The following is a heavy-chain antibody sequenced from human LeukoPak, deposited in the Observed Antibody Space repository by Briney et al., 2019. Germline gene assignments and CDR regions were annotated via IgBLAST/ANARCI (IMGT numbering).Heavy chain of an antibody. V-gene: IGHV4-34*01. CDR3: ARDSEGSGSSYMDV. D-gene: IGHD3-10*01. CDR1: GGSFSGYY. CDR2: INHSGST. J-gene: IGHJ6*03. Sequence: PSETLSLTCAVYGGSFSGYYWSWIRQPPGKGLEWIGEINHSGSTNYNPSLKSRVTISVDTSKNQFSLKLSSVTAADTAVYYCARDSEGSGSSYMDVWGKGTTVTVSS.